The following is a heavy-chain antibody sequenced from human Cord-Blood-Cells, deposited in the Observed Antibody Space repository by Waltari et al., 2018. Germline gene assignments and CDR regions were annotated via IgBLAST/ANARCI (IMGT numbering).Heavy chain of an antibody. Sequence: EVQLVESGGGLVQPGGSLRLSWAASGSPFSSYWMSWVRQAPGKGLEWVANIKQDGSEKYYVDSVKGRFTISRDNAKNSLYLQMNSLRAEDTAVYYCARNTGQLVHYWGQGTLVTVSS. D-gene: IGHD6-6*01. V-gene: IGHV3-7*01. CDR3: ARNTGQLVHY. J-gene: IGHJ4*02. CDR1: GSPFSSYW. CDR2: IKQDGSEK.